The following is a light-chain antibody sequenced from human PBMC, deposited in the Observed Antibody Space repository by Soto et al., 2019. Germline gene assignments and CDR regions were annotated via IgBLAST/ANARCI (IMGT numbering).Light chain of an antibody. CDR3: YSAADNNGV. Sequence: SYELTQPSSGSVSAGQTARITCSGDVLAKKYARWFQQKPGQAPVLVIYKDSERPSGIPERFSGSSSGTTVTLTISGAQVEDEADYYCYSAADNNGVFGGGTKLTVL. CDR2: KDS. CDR1: VLAKKY. V-gene: IGLV3-27*01. J-gene: IGLJ2*01.